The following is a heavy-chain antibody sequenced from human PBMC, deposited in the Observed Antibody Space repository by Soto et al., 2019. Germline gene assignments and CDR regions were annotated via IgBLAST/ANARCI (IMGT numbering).Heavy chain of an antibody. D-gene: IGHD3-16*02. J-gene: IGHJ4*02. Sequence: QVQLVQSGAEVKKPGASVKVSCKASGYTFTSYGISWVRQAPGQGLEWMGWISAYNGNTNYAQKLQGRVTMTTYTSMSTAYMELRSLRSHDTAVYYCARDRNPNDYVWGSYPGDYWGQGTLVTLSS. CDR3: ARDRNPNDYVWGSYPGDY. CDR1: GYTFTSYG. V-gene: IGHV1-18*01. CDR2: ISAYNGNT.